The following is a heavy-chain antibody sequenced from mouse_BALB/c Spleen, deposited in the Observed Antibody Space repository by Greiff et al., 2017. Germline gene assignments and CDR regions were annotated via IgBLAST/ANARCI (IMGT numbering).Heavy chain of an antibody. CDR3: TRRNYGSSYFDY. CDR1: GYTFTSYY. CDR2: INPSNGGT. Sequence: QVQLKQPGAELVKPGASVKLSCKASGYTFTSYYMYWVKQRPGQGLEWIGGINPSNGGTNFNEKFKSKATLTVDKSSSTAYMQLSSLTSEDSAVYYCTRRNYGSSYFDYWGQGTTLTVSS. J-gene: IGHJ2*01. V-gene: IGHV1S81*02. D-gene: IGHD1-1*01.